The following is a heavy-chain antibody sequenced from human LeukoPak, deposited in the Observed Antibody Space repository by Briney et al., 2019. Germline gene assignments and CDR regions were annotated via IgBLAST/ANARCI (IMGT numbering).Heavy chain of an antibody. CDR3: AKDLWFGEFFDY. V-gene: IGHV3-74*01. CDR1: EFTFSSYW. D-gene: IGHD3-10*01. Sequence: GGSLRLSCAASEFTFSSYWMHWVRQAPGKGLVWVSRINPDGRTISYADSVKDRFTISRDNSKNTLYLQMNSLRAEDTAVYYCAKDLWFGEFFDYWGQGTLVTVSS. CDR2: INPDGRTI. J-gene: IGHJ4*02.